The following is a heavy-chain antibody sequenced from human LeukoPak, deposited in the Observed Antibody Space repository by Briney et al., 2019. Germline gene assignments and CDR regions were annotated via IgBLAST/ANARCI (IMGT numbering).Heavy chain of an antibody. CDR2: ISAYNGNT. CDR3: ARSPDSYGQFAY. D-gene: IGHD5-18*01. V-gene: IGHV1-18*01. J-gene: IGHJ4*02. Sequence: GASVTVSCKASGYTFTSYGISWVRQAPGQGLEWMGWISAYNGNTNYAQKLQGRVTMTTDTSTSTACMELRSLRSDDTAVYYCARSPDSYGQFAYWGQGTLVTVS. CDR1: GYTFTSYG.